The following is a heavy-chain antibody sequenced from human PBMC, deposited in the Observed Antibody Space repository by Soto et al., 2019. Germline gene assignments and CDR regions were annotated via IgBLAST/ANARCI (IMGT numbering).Heavy chain of an antibody. Sequence: ASVKVSCKASGYTFTSYYMHWVRQAPGQGLEWMGIINPSGGSTSYAQKFQGRVTMTRCTSTSTVYMELSSRRSEDTAVYSCPGFHDYGGQDAFDIWGQGTMVAASS. V-gene: IGHV1-46*01. CDR3: PGFHDYGGQDAFDI. CDR1: GYTFTSYY. D-gene: IGHD4-17*01. J-gene: IGHJ3*02. CDR2: INPSGGST.